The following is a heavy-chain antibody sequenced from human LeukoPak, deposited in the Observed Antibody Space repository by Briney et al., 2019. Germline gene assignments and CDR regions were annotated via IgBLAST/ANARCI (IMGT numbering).Heavy chain of an antibody. Sequence: PGGSLRLSCAASGFTFNTYWMSWVRQAPGKGLEWVANIKQDGSDKYYVDSVKGRFTISRDNAKNSLYLQMNSLRAEDTAVYYCARLIRAWFDYWGQGTLVTVSS. J-gene: IGHJ4*02. D-gene: IGHD3-22*01. CDR1: GFTFNTYW. V-gene: IGHV3-7*04. CDR2: IKQDGSDK. CDR3: ARLIRAWFDY.